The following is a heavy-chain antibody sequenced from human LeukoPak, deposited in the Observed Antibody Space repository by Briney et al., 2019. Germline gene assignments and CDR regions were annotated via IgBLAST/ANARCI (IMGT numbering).Heavy chain of an antibody. Sequence: SETLSLTCTVSGGSISSYYWSWIRQPPGKGLEWIAYISDIGSINYNPSLKSRVTISLDTSKNQFSLKLSSVTAADTAVYYCARGIAVAGRGLGYFDYWGQGTLVTVSS. CDR3: ARGIAVAGRGLGYFDY. D-gene: IGHD6-19*01. V-gene: IGHV4-59*08. CDR1: GGSISSYY. J-gene: IGHJ4*02. CDR2: ISDIGSI.